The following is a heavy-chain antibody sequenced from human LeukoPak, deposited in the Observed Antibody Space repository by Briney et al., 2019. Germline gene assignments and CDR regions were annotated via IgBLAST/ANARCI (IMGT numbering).Heavy chain of an antibody. CDR2: ISYDGSNK. J-gene: IGHJ4*02. D-gene: IGHD6-13*01. CDR3: AKGGI. CDR1: GFTFSSYG. Sequence: GGSLRLSCAASGFTFSSYGMHWVRQAPGKGLEWVAVISYDGSNKYYADSVKGRFTISRDNAKNSLYLQMNSLRAEDTAVYYCAKGGIWGQGTLVTVSS. V-gene: IGHV3-30*18.